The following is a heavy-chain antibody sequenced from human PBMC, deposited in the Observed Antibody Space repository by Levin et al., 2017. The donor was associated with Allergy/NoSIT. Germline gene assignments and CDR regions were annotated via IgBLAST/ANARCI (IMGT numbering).Heavy chain of an antibody. V-gene: IGHV1-3*01. CDR3: ARRADGFCSSANCPTPFDH. D-gene: IGHD2-2*03. CDR1: GYIFTRNS. Sequence: ASVKVSCTPSGYIFTRNSIHWVRQAPGQSLEWMGWINADNGNTKHSQKFQGRVTITRDKSAGTAYMELSSLTSEDTAVYYCARRADGFCSSANCPTPFDHWGQGTLVTVSS. J-gene: IGHJ4*02. CDR2: INADNGNT.